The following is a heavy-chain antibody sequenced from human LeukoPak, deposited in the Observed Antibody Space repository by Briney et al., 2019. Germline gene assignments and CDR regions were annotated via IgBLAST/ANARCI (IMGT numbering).Heavy chain of an antibody. CDR3: ARGPRAAADDY. CDR1: GYTFINYA. V-gene: IGHV1-3*01. J-gene: IGHJ4*02. CDR2: INAGNGNT. D-gene: IGHD6-13*01. Sequence: ASVKVSCKASGYTFINYAINWGRQAPGQRLEWMGWINAGNGNTKYSQKFQGRVTITRDTSASTAYMELSSLRSEDTAVYYCARGPRAAADDYWSQGTLVTVSS.